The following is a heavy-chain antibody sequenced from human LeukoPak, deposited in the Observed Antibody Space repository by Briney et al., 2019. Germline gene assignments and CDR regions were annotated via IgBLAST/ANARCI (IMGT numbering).Heavy chain of an antibody. CDR2: MNPNSGNT. CDR3: ARCYYDSSASSWEWFDP. Sequence: ASVKVSCKASGYTFTSYDINWVRQVTGQGLEWMGWMNPNSGNTGYAQKFQGRVTMTRNTSISTAYMELSSLRSEDTAVYYCARCYYDSSASSWEWFDPWGQGTLVTVSS. J-gene: IGHJ5*02. CDR1: GYTFTSYD. D-gene: IGHD3-22*01. V-gene: IGHV1-8*01.